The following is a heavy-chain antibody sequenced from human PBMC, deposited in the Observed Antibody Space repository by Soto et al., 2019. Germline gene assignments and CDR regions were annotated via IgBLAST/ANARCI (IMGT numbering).Heavy chain of an antibody. J-gene: IGHJ6*02. D-gene: IGHD6-6*01. CDR1: GGSFSGYY. CDR2: INHSGST. V-gene: IGHV4-34*01. Sequence: SETLSLTCAVYGGSFSGYYWSWIRQPPGKGLEWIGEINHSGSTNYNPSLKSRVTISVDTSKNQFSLKLSSVTAADTAVYYCARGQQLGGFRYYYYGMDVWGQGTTVTVSS. CDR3: ARGQQLGGFRYYYYGMDV.